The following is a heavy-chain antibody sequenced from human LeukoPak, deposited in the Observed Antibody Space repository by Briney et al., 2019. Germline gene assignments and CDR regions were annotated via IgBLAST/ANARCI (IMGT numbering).Heavy chain of an antibody. J-gene: IGHJ3*02. V-gene: IGHV3-7*05. CDR2: ISQDGSEK. CDR1: GFTFSNYW. D-gene: IGHD3-22*01. Sequence: GGSLRLSCAVSGFTFSNYWMSWVRQAPGKGLEWVANISQDGSEKYYVDSVKGRFTISRDNAKKSLYLQMNSLRAGDTAVYYCAREGGKYDSSGYYQAYDAFDIWGQGTMVTVSS. CDR3: AREGGKYDSSGYYQAYDAFDI.